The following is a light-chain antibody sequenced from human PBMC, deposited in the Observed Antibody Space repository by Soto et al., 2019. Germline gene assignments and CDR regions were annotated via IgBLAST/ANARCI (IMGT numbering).Light chain of an antibody. CDR2: GAS. CDR1: PNLYTTL. V-gene: IGKV3-20*01. J-gene: IGKJ5*01. Sequence: EIVLTQSPGTTSLSPGDRATLPCRASPNLYTTLLAWYKQKPVQAPRLLMYGASDRATGLPDSCSGSGAGTDFTPTISILDDEFFADYFCQHYSTSPFTFGQGTRLEI. CDR3: QHYSTSPFT.